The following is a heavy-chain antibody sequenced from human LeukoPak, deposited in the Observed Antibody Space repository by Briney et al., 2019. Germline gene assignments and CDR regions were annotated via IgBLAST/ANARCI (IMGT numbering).Heavy chain of an antibody. CDR1: GFTFSGYW. V-gene: IGHV3-7*03. J-gene: IGHJ4*02. CDR3: ARRSASCGLDY. D-gene: IGHD2-21*01. CDR2: IERDGSDK. Sequence: GGSLRLSCAASGFTFSGYWMSWVRQAPGKGLEWVANIERDGSDKYYVNSVKGRFTISRDNTKNTLYLQMNSLRAEDTAFYHCARRSASCGLDYWGQGTLVTVSS.